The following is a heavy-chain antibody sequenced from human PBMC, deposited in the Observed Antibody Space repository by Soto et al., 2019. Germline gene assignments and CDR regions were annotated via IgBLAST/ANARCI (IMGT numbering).Heavy chain of an antibody. CDR3: ARGINRSGAY. CDR2: ISSSGANI. CDR1: AFNFSDYY. D-gene: IGHD3-10*01. V-gene: IGHV3-21*04. Sequence: GSPRLSCAGSAFNFSDYYMVWVRQAPGKGLEWVSSISSSGANIHYADSVKGRFTISRDNARNSLYLQMNSLRAEDTARYFCARGINRSGAYWGQGTQVTVSS. J-gene: IGHJ4*02.